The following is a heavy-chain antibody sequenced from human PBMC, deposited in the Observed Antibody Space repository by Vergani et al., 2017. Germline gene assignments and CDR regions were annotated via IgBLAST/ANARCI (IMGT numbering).Heavy chain of an antibody. CDR3: ARGDYGILTGYRY. CDR2: INPSGGHT. CDR1: GYTFSNYY. V-gene: IGHV1-46*03. D-gene: IGHD3-9*01. Sequence: QVQVVQSGAEVKKSGASVKVFCKTSGYTFSNYYMHWVRQAPRQGLEWMGIINPSGGHTNYAQKFQGRVTMTRDTSTSTVYMELSSLRSEDTAIYYCARGDYGILTGYRYWGQGTLVTVSA. J-gene: IGHJ4*02.